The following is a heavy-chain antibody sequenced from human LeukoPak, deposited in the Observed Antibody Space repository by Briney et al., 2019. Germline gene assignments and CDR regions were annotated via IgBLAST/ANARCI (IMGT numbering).Heavy chain of an antibody. CDR1: GGSISNYY. CDR3: ARVSLVRGAPDYYFDY. J-gene: IGHJ4*02. V-gene: IGHV4-4*07. CDR2: VQSSGST. Sequence: SETLSLTCTVSGGSISNYYWSWIRQPAGKGLEWIGRVQSSGSTKYNPSLKSRVTMSVDTSKNQFSLKVRSVTAADTAVYYCARVSLVRGAPDYYFDYWGQGTLVTVSS. D-gene: IGHD3-10*01.